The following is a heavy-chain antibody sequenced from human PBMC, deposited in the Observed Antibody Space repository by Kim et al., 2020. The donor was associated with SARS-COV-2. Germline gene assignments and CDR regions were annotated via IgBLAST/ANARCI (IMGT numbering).Heavy chain of an antibody. Sequence: YNDYAVSVKSRITINPDTSKNQFSLQLNSVTPEDTAVYYCARRVRDAFDIWGQGTMVTVSS. CDR2: YN. CDR3: ARRVRDAFDI. J-gene: IGHJ3*02. V-gene: IGHV6-1*01.